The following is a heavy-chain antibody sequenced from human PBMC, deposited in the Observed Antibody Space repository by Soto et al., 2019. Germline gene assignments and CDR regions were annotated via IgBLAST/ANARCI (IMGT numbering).Heavy chain of an antibody. CDR1: GFTFSSYA. CDR2: ISGSGGST. Sequence: GGSLRLSCAASGFTFSSYAMSWVRQAPGKGLEWVSAISGSGGSTYYADSVKGRFTISRDNSKNTLYLQMNSLRAEDTAVYYCAQTYYDYVWGSYPSQFWGQGTLVTVS. D-gene: IGHD3-16*01. J-gene: IGHJ4*02. CDR3: AQTYYDYVWGSYPSQF. V-gene: IGHV3-23*01.